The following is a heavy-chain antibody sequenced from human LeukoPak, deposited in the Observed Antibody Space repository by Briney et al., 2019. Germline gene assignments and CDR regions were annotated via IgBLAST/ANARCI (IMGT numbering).Heavy chain of an antibody. D-gene: IGHD6-19*01. V-gene: IGHV4-31*03. CDR3: ARVSSGWLYYFDY. J-gene: IGHJ4*02. CDR1: GGSISSGGYS. CDR2: IYYSGST. Sequence: PSETLSLTCTVSGGSISSGGYSWSWIRQHPGKGLEWIGYIYYSGSTYYNPSLKSRVTISVDTSKNQFSLKLSSVTAADTAVYYCARVSSGWLYYFDYWGRGTLVTVSS.